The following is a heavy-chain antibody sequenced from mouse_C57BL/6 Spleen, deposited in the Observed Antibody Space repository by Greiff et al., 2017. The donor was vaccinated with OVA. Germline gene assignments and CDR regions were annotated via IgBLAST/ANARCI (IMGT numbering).Heavy chain of an antibody. CDR3: ARGFITTVVATDYYAMDY. V-gene: IGHV1-64*01. CDR2: IHPNSGST. D-gene: IGHD1-1*01. Sequence: QVQLQQPGAELVKPGASVKLSCKASGYTFTSYWMHWVKQRPGQGLEWIGMIHPNSGSTNYNEKFKSKATLTVDKSSSTAYMQLSSLTSEDSAVYYCARGFITTVVATDYYAMDYWGQGTSVTVSS. J-gene: IGHJ4*01. CDR1: GYTFTSYW.